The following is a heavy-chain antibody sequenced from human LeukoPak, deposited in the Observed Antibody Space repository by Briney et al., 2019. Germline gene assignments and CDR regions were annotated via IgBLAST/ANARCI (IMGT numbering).Heavy chain of an antibody. D-gene: IGHD5-12*01. CDR2: IYYSGST. V-gene: IGHV4-59*08. J-gene: IGHJ4*02. Sequence: SETLSLTCTVSAGSTSSYYWSWIRQPPGKGLEWIGYIYYSGSTNYNPSLKSRVTISVDTSKNQFSLKLSSVTAADTAVYYCARHLRGYSGYAFLFDYWGQGTLVTVSS. CDR3: ARHLRGYSGYAFLFDY. CDR1: AGSTSSYY.